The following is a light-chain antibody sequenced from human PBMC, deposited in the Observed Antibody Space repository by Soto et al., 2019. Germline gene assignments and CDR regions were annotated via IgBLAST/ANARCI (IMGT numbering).Light chain of an antibody. CDR1: QSVSSN. V-gene: IGKV3-15*01. CDR2: GAS. CDR3: QQYTEWPPWT. Sequence: EIVMTQSPATLSVSPGERATLSCRASQSVSSNLAWYRQKPGQAPTLVIYGASARATGIPARFSGSGSGTEFTLTISSLQSEDFAIYYCQQYTEWPPWTFGQGTKVDIK. J-gene: IGKJ1*01.